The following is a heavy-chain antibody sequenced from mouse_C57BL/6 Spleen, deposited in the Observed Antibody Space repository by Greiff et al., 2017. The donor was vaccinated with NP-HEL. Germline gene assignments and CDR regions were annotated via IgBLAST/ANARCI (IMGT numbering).Heavy chain of an antibody. V-gene: IGHV3-6*01. Sequence: EVQLQQSGPGLVKPSQSLSLTCSVTGYSITSGYYWNWIRQFPGNKLEWMGYISYDGSNNYNPSLKNRISITRDTSKNQFFLKLNSLTTEDTATDYCAREGYYSNHYFDYWGQGTTLTVSS. J-gene: IGHJ2*01. CDR1: GYSITSGYY. D-gene: IGHD2-5*01. CDR3: AREGYYSNHYFDY. CDR2: ISYDGSN.